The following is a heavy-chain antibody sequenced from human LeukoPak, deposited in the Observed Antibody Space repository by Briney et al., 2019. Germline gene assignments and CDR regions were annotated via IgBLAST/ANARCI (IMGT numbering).Heavy chain of an antibody. D-gene: IGHD6-19*01. V-gene: IGHV4-39*01. CDR1: GGSISSSSYY. Sequence: SETLSLTCTVSGGSISSSSYYWGWIRQPPGKGLEWIGSIYYSGSTYYNPSLKSRVTISVDTSKNQFSLKLSSVTAVDTAVYYCARGWPSVDYWGQGTLVTVSS. CDR2: IYYSGST. CDR3: ARGWPSVDY. J-gene: IGHJ4*02.